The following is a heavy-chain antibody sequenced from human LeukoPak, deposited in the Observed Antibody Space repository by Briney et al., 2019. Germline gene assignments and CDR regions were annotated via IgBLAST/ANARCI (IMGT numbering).Heavy chain of an antibody. CDR2: INHSGST. CDR1: GGSFSGYY. D-gene: IGHD6-6*01. Sequence: SETLSLTCAVYGGSFSGYYWSWIRQPPGKGLEWIGEINHSGSTNYNPSLKSRVTISVDTSKNQFSLKLSSVTAADMAVYYCARRPRYYYYYYMDVWGKGTTVTVSS. V-gene: IGHV4-34*01. J-gene: IGHJ6*03. CDR3: ARRPRYYYYYYMDV.